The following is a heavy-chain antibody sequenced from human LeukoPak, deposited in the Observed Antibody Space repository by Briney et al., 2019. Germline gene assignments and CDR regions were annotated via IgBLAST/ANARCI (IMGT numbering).Heavy chain of an antibody. CDR2: MNPSSGNT. Sequence: GASMKVSCKASGYTFTSYDINWVRQATGQGLEWMGWMNPSSGNTGYAQKFQGRVIMTKNTSITTAYMDLSSLKSEDTAVYYCARALSWTTESYYYMDVWGKGTTVTVSS. V-gene: IGHV1-8*01. CDR3: ARALSWTTESYYYMDV. CDR1: GYTFTSYD. J-gene: IGHJ6*03. D-gene: IGHD3/OR15-3a*01.